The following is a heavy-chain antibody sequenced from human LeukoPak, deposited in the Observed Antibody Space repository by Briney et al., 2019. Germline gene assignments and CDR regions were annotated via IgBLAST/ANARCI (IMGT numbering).Heavy chain of an antibody. V-gene: IGHV3-53*01. CDR2: IYSDGRR. Sequence: GGSLRLSCTLSGASFTDTLIDWVRQAPGKGPEWVALIYSDGRRVYTDSAEGGFTISRDNSRNTLYLQMNSLRAEDTAVYYCAKGSGSGWYGWFDPWGQGTLVTVSS. D-gene: IGHD6-19*01. CDR1: GASFTDTL. J-gene: IGHJ5*02. CDR3: AKGSGSGWYGWFDP.